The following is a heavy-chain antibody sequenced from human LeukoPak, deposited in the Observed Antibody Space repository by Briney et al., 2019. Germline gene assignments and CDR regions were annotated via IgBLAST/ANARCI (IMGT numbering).Heavy chain of an antibody. Sequence: GGSLRLSCAASGFTFSSYGMSWVRQAPGKGLEWASAISGSGGSTYYADSVKGRFTISRDNSKNTLYLQMNSLRAEDTAVYYCAKDVRTTIAVAGTGAFDIWGQGTMVTVSS. J-gene: IGHJ3*02. V-gene: IGHV3-23*01. CDR3: AKDVRTTIAVAGTGAFDI. D-gene: IGHD6-19*01. CDR1: GFTFSSYG. CDR2: ISGSGGST.